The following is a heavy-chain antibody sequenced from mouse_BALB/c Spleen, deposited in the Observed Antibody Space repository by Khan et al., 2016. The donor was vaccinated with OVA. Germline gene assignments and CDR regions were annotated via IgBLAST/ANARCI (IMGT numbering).Heavy chain of an antibody. J-gene: IGHJ4*01. Sequence: VELVESGGGLVKPGGSLKLSCSASGFTFSSYAMSWVRQTPEKRLELVATISSGGHYTFYPDSVQGRFTIPRDNARNTLYLQMSSLRSEDTAMYYCARSLVDYYAMDYWGQGTSVTVSS. V-gene: IGHV5-9-3*01. D-gene: IGHD2-2*01. CDR3: ARSLVDYYAMDY. CDR1: GFTFSSYA. CDR2: ISSGGHYT.